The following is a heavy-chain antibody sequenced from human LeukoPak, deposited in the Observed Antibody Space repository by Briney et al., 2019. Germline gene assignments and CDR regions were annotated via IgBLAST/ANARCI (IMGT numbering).Heavy chain of an antibody. J-gene: IGHJ4*02. CDR3: AKVPSIAARPKYYFDY. V-gene: IGHV3-21*04. D-gene: IGHD6-6*01. CDR1: GFTFSSYS. CDR2: VSSTSSFI. Sequence: GGSLRLSCAASGFTFSSYSINWVRQAPGKGLEWVSCVSSTSSFIYYADSVKGRFTISRDNSKNTLYLQMNSLRAEDTAVYYCAKVPSIAARPKYYFDYWGQGTLVTVSS.